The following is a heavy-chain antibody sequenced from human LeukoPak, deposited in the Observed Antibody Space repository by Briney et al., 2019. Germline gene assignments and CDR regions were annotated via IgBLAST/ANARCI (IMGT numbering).Heavy chain of an antibody. J-gene: IGHJ5*02. CDR1: GFTFSSYS. D-gene: IGHD3-22*01. V-gene: IGHV3-21*01. Sequence: GGSLRLSXAASGFTFSSYSMNWVRQAPGKGLEWVSSISSSSSYIYYADSVKGRFTISRDNAKNSLYLQMNSLRAEDTAVYYCTRDPWGYYDSSGYYPWGQGTLVTVSS. CDR3: TRDPWGYYDSSGYYP. CDR2: ISSSSSYI.